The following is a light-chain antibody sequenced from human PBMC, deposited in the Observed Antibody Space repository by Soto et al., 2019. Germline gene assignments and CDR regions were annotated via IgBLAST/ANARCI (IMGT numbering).Light chain of an antibody. J-gene: IGKJ1*01. V-gene: IGKV1-5*01. CDR3: QQYSSHWT. CDR2: DAT. Sequence: DIRRTRSPSTLSASIGDRVTITCRASQSISRWLAWYQQKPGKAPKLLIHDATSLESGVPSRFSGSGSGTEFTLTISSLSPDDFATYYSQQYSSHWTFAQGSKLDI. CDR1: QSISRW.